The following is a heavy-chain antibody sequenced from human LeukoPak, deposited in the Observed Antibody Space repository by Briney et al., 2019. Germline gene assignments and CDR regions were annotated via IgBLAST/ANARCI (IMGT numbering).Heavy chain of an antibody. CDR2: IYPNGNT. D-gene: IGHD5-18*01. J-gene: IGHJ4*02. CDR3: ARRGHGYGSPFDY. CDR1: GFIFSSYS. Sequence: GGSLRLSCAASGFIFSSYSMHWVRQAPGKGLEWVSMIYPNGNTFYTDSVKGRFTISRDNSKNTLDLQMNSLRAEDTAVYYCARRGHGYGSPFDYWGQGTLVTVSS. V-gene: IGHV3-66*04.